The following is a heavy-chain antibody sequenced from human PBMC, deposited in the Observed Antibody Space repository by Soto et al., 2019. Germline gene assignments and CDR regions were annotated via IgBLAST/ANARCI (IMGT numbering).Heavy chain of an antibody. CDR1: GINFAGYT. J-gene: IGHJ4*02. Sequence: PGGSLRLSCAVSGINFAGYTMSWVRQAPGKGLEWVSSISGGGSNTLYADSVKGRFTISRDNSKNTLLLQMNSLGAEDTAVYYCAKDSNKYSSSLRGRYFDYWGQGIGVTVSS. CDR3: AKDSNKYSSSLRGRYFDY. CDR2: ISGGGSNT. D-gene: IGHD4-4*01. V-gene: IGHV3-23*01.